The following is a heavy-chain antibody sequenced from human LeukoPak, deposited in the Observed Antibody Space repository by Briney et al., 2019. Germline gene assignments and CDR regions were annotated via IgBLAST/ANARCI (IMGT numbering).Heavy chain of an antibody. D-gene: IGHD6-6*01. CDR1: GFTFSSYA. CDR2: IWYDGSNK. CDR3: AKEVEQLVYYYGMDV. Sequence: GRSLRLSCAASGFTFSSYAMHWVRQAPGRGLEWVAVIWYDGSNKYFADSVKGRFTISRDNSKNTLYLQMNSLRAEDTAVYYCAKEVEQLVYYYGMDVWGQGTTVTVSS. J-gene: IGHJ6*02. V-gene: IGHV3-33*06.